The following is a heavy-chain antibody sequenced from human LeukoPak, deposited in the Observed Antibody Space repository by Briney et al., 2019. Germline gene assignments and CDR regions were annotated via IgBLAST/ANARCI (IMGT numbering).Heavy chain of an antibody. D-gene: IGHD3-10*01. J-gene: IGHJ3*02. CDR1: GYTFTSYA. CDR3: ARAGPGDSNAFDI. Sequence: ASVKVSCKASGYTFTSYAMHWVHQAPGQRLEWMGWINAGNGNTKYSQKFQGRVTITRDTSASTAYMELSSLRSEDTAVYYCARAGPGDSNAFDIWGQGTMVTVSS. CDR2: INAGNGNT. V-gene: IGHV1-3*01.